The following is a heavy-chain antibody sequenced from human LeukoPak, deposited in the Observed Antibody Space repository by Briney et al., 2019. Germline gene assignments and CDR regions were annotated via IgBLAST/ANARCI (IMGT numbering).Heavy chain of an antibody. CDR3: ATHTGGYNYWWFDI. V-gene: IGHV1-69*01. Sequence: ASVKVSSKASGGTFSNYPIIWVRLAPGRGLECLGGIIPVYGTANYAQMFHGRITLTAQESTATAYMELRRLTSDDTAMYFCATHTGGYNYWWFDIWGQGTLVTVSS. CDR2: IIPVYGTA. D-gene: IGHD5-24*01. J-gene: IGHJ5*02. CDR1: GGTFSNYP.